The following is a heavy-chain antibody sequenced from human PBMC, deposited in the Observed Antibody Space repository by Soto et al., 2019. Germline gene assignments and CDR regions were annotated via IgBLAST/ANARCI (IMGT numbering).Heavy chain of an antibody. D-gene: IGHD5-18*01. J-gene: IGHJ6*02. V-gene: IGHV1-2*02. CDR3: ASVTAMVESPDYYGMDV. CDR1: GYTFTGYY. Sequence: GASVKVSCKASGYTFTGYYMHWVRQAPGQGLEWMGWINPNSGGTNYAQKFQGRVTMTRDTSISTAYMELSRLRSDDTAVYYCASVTAMVESPDYYGMDVCGQGTTVTVSS. CDR2: INPNSGGT.